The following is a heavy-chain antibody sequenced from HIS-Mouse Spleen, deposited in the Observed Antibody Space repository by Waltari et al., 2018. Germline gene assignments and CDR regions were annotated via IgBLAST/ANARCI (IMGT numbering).Heavy chain of an antibody. CDR1: GGSFRGYY. D-gene: IGHD6-13*01. CDR2: INQSGST. J-gene: IGHJ4*02. Sequence: QVQLQQWGAGLLKPSETLSLTCAVYGGSFRGYYWSWIRQPPGKGLEWIGEINQSGSTNDNRALKSRVTISVDTSKNQFSLKLSSVTAADTAVYYCARGGTTGSSLPRDYWGQGTLVTVSS. V-gene: IGHV4-34*01. CDR3: ARGGTTGSSLPRDY.